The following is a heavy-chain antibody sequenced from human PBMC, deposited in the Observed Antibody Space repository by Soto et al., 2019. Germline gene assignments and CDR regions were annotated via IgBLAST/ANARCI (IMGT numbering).Heavy chain of an antibody. CDR3: ARVNQQLVPYYFDY. V-gene: IGHV1-69*13. J-gene: IGHJ4*02. Sequence: GASVKVSCKASGGTFSSYAISWVRQAPGQGLEWMGGIIPIFGTANYAQKFQGRVTITADESTSTAYMELSSLRSEDTAVYYCARVNQQLVPYYFDYWGQGTLVTVPS. D-gene: IGHD6-13*01. CDR1: GGTFSSYA. CDR2: IIPIFGTA.